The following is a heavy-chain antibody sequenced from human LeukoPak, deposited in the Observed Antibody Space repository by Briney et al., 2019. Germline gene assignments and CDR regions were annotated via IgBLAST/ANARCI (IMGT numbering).Heavy chain of an antibody. CDR3: AKEKAARHDH. D-gene: IGHD6-13*01. Sequence: PGGSMRLSWAASGSTFSSYGMHWVRQAPGKGLEWVAFIRCDGSKKYYADSVKGRFTISRDNSNNALYLQMNSLRAEDRALYYCAKEKAARHDHWGQGTLVTVSS. J-gene: IGHJ4*02. CDR1: GSTFSSYG. V-gene: IGHV3-30*02. CDR2: IRCDGSKK.